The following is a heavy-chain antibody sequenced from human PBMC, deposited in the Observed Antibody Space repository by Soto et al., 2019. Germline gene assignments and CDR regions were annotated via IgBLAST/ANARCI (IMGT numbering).Heavy chain of an antibody. D-gene: IGHD6-19*01. V-gene: IGHV3-21*01. CDR2: ISSSSSYI. Sequence: GGSLRLSCAGSGFTFKSYSMNWVRQATGKGLEWVSSISSSSSYIYYVDSVKGRFTISRDNAKNSLYLQMNSLRAADTAVYYCARQGAGIYYYYGMDVWGQGTTVTVSS. CDR1: GFTFKSYS. J-gene: IGHJ6*02. CDR3: ARQGAGIYYYYGMDV.